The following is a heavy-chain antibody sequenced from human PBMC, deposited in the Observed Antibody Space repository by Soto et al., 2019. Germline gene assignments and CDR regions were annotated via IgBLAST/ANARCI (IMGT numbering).Heavy chain of an antibody. CDR2: MSYDGTTK. Sequence: QVQLVESGGGVVQPGRSLRLSCAASGFIFSNYVMYWVRQAPGKGLEWVAFMSYDGTTKSYADSVKGRFTISRDNSHITLYLQINILTPEDTGVYDCAREVLWSSYFDYWGEGTLVTFS. CDR3: AREVLWSSYFDY. D-gene: IGHD3-10*01. J-gene: IGHJ4*02. V-gene: IGHV3-30-3*01. CDR1: GFIFSNYV.